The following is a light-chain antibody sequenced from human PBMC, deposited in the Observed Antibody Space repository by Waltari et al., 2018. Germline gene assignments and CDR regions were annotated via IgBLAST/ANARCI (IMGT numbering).Light chain of an antibody. J-gene: IGLJ2*01. Sequence: QSALTQPASVSGSPGQSVTISCTGTSSDVGDSISVSRYQDHPGQGPKVIIYDVSDRPAGYSARFADSKSGKTASLTISGLQAEDEADEYYSSESSASVDLFGGGTKVTVL. CDR1: SSDVGDSIS. CDR2: DVS. CDR3: SSESSASVDL. V-gene: IGLV2-14*03.